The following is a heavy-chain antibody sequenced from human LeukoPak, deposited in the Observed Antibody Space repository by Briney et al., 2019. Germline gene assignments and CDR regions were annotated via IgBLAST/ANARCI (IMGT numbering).Heavy chain of an antibody. CDR2: ISAYNGNT. CDR1: GYTFTSYG. CDR3: ARGTPGDDYVWGSPPEFDY. J-gene: IGHJ4*02. D-gene: IGHD3-16*01. Sequence: ASVKVSCKASGYTFTSYGISWVRQAPGQGLEWMGWISAYNGNTNYAQKLQGRVTMTTDTSTSTAYMELRSLRSDDTAVYYCARGTPGDDYVWGSPPEFDYRGQGTLVTVSS. V-gene: IGHV1-18*01.